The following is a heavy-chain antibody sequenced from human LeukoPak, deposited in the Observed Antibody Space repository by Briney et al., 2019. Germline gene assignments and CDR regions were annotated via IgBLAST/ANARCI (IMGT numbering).Heavy chain of an antibody. CDR2: INHSGST. Sequence: PSETLSLTCAVYGPSFSGYYGSWIRQPPGEGLEWIGEINHSGSTNYNPSLKSRVTKSVDTSKNQFSLKLRSVTAADTAVYYGETQYSSSWYGGERNWVDPWGQGTLVTVSS. J-gene: IGHJ5*02. D-gene: IGHD6-13*01. V-gene: IGHV4-34*01. CDR1: GPSFSGYY. CDR3: ETQYSSSWYGGERNWVDP.